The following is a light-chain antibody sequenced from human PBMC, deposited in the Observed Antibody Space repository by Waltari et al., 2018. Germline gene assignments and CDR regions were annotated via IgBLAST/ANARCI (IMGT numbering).Light chain of an antibody. CDR1: TSDIGNNY. CDR2: SSD. CDR3: SSWDDSLSGRV. V-gene: IGLV1-47*02. J-gene: IGLJ3*02. Sequence: QSVLTQAPSMSGTPGQRVTISCSGSTSDIGNNYVYWYQQRPGTAPKLLIYSSDQRPSGFPDRFSGSKSGTSASLAISGLRSEDEADYYCSSWDDSLSGRVFGGGTKLTVL.